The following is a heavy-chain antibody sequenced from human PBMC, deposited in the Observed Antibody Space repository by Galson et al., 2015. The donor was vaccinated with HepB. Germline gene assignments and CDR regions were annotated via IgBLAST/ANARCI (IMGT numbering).Heavy chain of an antibody. CDR1: GFPFSGSA. D-gene: IGHD6-19*01. CDR2: IRSKANNYAT. V-gene: IGHV3-73*01. CDR3: TSRDSSGWSG. J-gene: IGHJ4*02. Sequence: SLRLSCAASGFPFSGSAMHWVRQAPGKGLEWVGRIRSKANNYATAYAASVRGRFTVSRDDSKNTAYLQMNSLKTEDTAVYYCTSRDSSGWSGWGQGTLVTVSS.